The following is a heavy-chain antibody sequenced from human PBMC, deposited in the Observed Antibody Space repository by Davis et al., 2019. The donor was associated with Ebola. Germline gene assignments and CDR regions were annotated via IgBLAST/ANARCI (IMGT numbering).Heavy chain of an antibody. D-gene: IGHD6-13*01. J-gene: IGHJ6*02. CDR1: GGSFSGYY. CDR2: INHSGST. Sequence: MPSETLSLTCAVYGGSFSGYYWSWIRQPPGKGLEWIGEINHSGSTNYNPSLKSRVTISVDTSKNQFFLKLSSVTAADTAVYYCARRSIAAAGSYGYYYYGMDVWGQGTTVTVSS. V-gene: IGHV4-34*01. CDR3: ARRSIAAAGSYGYYYYGMDV.